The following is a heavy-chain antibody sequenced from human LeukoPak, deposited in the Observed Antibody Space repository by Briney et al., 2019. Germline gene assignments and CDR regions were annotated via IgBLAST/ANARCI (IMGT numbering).Heavy chain of an antibody. V-gene: IGHV3-74*01. CDR3: TRSLATKY. J-gene: IGHJ4*02. CDR1: GFTFSTYW. D-gene: IGHD5-24*01. Sequence: GSLRLSCAASGFTFSTYWMHWVRQAPGKGLVWGSHINTDGSSTSYADSVKGRFTISRDNAKNTLYLQMNSLRGEDSAVYYCTRSLATKYWGQGTLVTVSS. CDR2: INTDGSST.